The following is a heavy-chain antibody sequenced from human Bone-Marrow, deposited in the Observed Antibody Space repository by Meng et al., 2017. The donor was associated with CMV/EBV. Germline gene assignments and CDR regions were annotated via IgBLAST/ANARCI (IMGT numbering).Heavy chain of an antibody. CDR3: ARELTIFGVVIGYDAFDI. CDR2: IIPILGIA. CDR1: GGTFSSYT. Sequence: SVKVSCKASGGTFSSYTISWVRQAPGQGLEWMGRIIPILGIANYAQKFQGRVTITADKSTSTAYMELSSLRSEDTAVYYCARELTIFGVVIGYDAFDIWGQGTMVTVPS. D-gene: IGHD3-3*01. V-gene: IGHV1-69*04. J-gene: IGHJ3*02.